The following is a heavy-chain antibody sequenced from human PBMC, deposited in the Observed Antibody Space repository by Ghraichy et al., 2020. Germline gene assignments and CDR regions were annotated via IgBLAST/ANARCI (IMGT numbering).Heavy chain of an antibody. CDR3: ARDGRADYYYYYMDV. Sequence: GESLNISCAASGFTVSSNYMSWVRQAPGKGLEWVSVIYSGGSTYYADSVKGRFTISRDNSKNTLYLQMNSLRAEDTAVYYCARDGRADYYYYYMDVWGKGTTVTVSS. CDR1: GFTVSSNY. J-gene: IGHJ6*03. V-gene: IGHV3-53*01. CDR2: IYSGGST. D-gene: IGHD1-1*01.